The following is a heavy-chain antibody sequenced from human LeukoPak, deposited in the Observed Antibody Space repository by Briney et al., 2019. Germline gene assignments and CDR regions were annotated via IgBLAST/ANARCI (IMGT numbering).Heavy chain of an antibody. CDR1: GGTFSSYT. Sequence: GPSVKVSCKASGGTFSSYTISWVRQAPGQGLEWMGRIIPILGIANYAQKFQGRVTVTAEKSTSTAYMELSSLRSEDTAVYYCARDPGGPSGWGHTNDDAFDIWGQGTMVTVSS. CDR2: IIPILGIA. D-gene: IGHD7-27*01. V-gene: IGHV1-69*04. CDR3: ARDPGGPSGWGHTNDDAFDI. J-gene: IGHJ3*02.